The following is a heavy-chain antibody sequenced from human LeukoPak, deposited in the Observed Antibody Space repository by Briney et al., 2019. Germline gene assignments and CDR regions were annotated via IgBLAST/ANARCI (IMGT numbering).Heavy chain of an antibody. J-gene: IGHJ4*02. CDR2: FSGSGDIT. Sequence: GGSLRLSGEASAYTFSTNGRPGAAKPQGKGLKGSPGFSGSGDITYYADSVKGRFTISRDNSKNTMYLQMNSLRAEDTAVHYCARGHSSSSPHRQLTDYWGQGTLVTVSS. CDR1: AYTFSTNG. D-gene: IGHD6-6*01. CDR3: ARGHSSSSPHRQLTDY. V-gene: IGHV3-23*01.